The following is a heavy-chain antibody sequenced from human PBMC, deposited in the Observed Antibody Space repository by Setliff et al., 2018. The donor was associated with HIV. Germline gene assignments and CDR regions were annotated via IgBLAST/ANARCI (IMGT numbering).Heavy chain of an antibody. J-gene: IGHJ3*02. CDR1: GFTFTNYY. D-gene: IGHD2-15*01. CDR3: ARLASGGWPLEVFDI. Sequence: GASVKVSCKASGFTFTNYYIHWVRQAPGQGLEYLGWISAYNGNTNYAQKVQGRITMTTDASTSTVDMELRSLTSDDTAVDYCARLASGGWPLEVFDIWGQGTMVTVSS. V-gene: IGHV1-18*04. CDR2: ISAYNGNT.